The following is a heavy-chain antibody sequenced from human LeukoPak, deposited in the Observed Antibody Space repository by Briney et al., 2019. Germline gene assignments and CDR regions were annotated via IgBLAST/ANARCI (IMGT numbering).Heavy chain of an antibody. V-gene: IGHV1-18*01. CDR3: ARGTVSGGSPFDY. D-gene: IGHD6-19*01. CDR2: ISAYNGDT. CDR1: GYTFTNYG. Sequence: ASVKVSCKASGYTFTNYGISWVRQAPGQGLEWMGWISAYNGDTNYAQNLQGRVTMTTDTPTGTAHMELRSLRSDDTAVYYCARGTVSGGSPFDYWGQGTLVTVSS. J-gene: IGHJ4*02.